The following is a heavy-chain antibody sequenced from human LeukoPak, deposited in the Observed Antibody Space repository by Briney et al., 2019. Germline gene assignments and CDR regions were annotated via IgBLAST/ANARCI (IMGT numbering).Heavy chain of an antibody. J-gene: IGHJ3*02. V-gene: IGHV4-4*02. Sequence: SGTLSLTCAVSGGSLSSSNWWSWVRQPPGKGLEWIGEIYHSGSTNYNPSLKSRVTISVDKSKNQFSLKLSSVTAAATAVYYCAREAQSAADAFDIWGQGTMVTVSS. CDR2: IYHSGST. CDR3: AREAQSAADAFDI. CDR1: GGSLSSSNW.